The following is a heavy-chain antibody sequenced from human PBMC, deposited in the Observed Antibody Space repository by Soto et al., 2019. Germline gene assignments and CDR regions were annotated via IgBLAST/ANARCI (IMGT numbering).Heavy chain of an antibody. V-gene: IGHV1-69*13. CDR1: GGTFSSYA. J-gene: IGHJ6*02. CDR2: IIPIFGTA. Sequence: GASVKVSCKASGGTFSSYAISWVRQAPGQGLEWMGGIIPIFGTANYAQKFQGRVTITAVESTSTAYMELSSLRSEDTAVYYCARGRGSGSYPPVINYYYYGMDVWGQGTTVTVSS. CDR3: ARGRGSGSYPPVINYYYYGMDV. D-gene: IGHD3-10*01.